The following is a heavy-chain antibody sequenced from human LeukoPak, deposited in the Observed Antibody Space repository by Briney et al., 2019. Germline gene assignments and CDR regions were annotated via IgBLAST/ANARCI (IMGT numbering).Heavy chain of an antibody. CDR1: GFTFSSYA. V-gene: IGHV3-23*01. J-gene: IGHJ6*02. D-gene: IGHD6-6*01. CDR3: AKGMEYSSSRGYYYGMDV. Sequence: PGGSLRLSCAASGFTFSSYAMSWVRQAPGKGLEWVSAISGSGGSTYYADSVKGRFTISRDNSKNTLYLQMNSLRAEDTAVYYCAKGMEYSSSRGYYYGMDVWGQGTTVTVSS. CDR2: ISGSGGST.